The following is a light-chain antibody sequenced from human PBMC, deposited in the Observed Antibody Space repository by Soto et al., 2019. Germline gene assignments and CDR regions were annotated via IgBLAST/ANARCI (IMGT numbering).Light chain of an antibody. V-gene: IGKV3-11*01. J-gene: IGKJ3*01. CDR2: DAS. CDR1: QSVNSY. CDR3: QQRSDWPT. Sequence: EIVLTQSPATLSLSPGERATLSCRASQSVNSYVSWYQQKPGQAPRLLIYDASTRAAGTPARFSGSGSVTDFTLTISSLEPEDFAVYCCQQRSDWPTFGPGTKVDIK.